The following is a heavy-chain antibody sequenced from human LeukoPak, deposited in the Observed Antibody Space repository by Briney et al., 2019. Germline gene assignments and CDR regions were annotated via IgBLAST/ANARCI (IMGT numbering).Heavy chain of an antibody. CDR1: GGSISSGGYY. D-gene: IGHD6-19*01. CDR3: ARGGNGWYEHPPVD. J-gene: IGHJ4*02. Sequence: SQTLSLTCTVSGGSISSGGYYWSWIRQHPGKGLEWIGYIYYSGSTYYNPSLKSRVTISVDTSKNQFSLKLSSVTAADTAVYYCARGGNGWYEHPPVDWGQGTLVTVSS. CDR2: IYYSGST. V-gene: IGHV4-31*03.